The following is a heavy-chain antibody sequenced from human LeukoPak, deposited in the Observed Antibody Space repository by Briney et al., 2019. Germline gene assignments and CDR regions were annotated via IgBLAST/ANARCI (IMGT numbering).Heavy chain of an antibody. CDR3: ASPEDYGDYGPYYYYGMDV. Sequence: SVTVSCKASGGTFSSYAISWVRQAPGQGLEWMGGIIPIFGTANYAQKFQGRVTITADESTSTAYMELSSLRSEDTAVYYCASPEDYGDYGPYYYYGMDVWGQGTTVTVSS. CDR2: IIPIFGTA. D-gene: IGHD4-17*01. V-gene: IGHV1-69*13. J-gene: IGHJ6*02. CDR1: GGTFSSYA.